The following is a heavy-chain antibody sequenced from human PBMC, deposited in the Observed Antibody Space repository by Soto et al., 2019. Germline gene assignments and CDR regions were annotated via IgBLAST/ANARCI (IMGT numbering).Heavy chain of an antibody. CDR2: ISSRSYTI. Sequence: EVQLVESGGGLVQPGGSLRLSCAASGFSFSTYSMNWVRQALGKGLEWVSYISSRSYTIYYIDSVKGRFTISRDSAKSSLYLQMNSLRDEDTAVYYCARGGSSSDNGMDVWGQGTTVTVSS. D-gene: IGHD6-6*01. CDR3: ARGGSSSDNGMDV. V-gene: IGHV3-48*02. CDR1: GFSFSTYS. J-gene: IGHJ6*02.